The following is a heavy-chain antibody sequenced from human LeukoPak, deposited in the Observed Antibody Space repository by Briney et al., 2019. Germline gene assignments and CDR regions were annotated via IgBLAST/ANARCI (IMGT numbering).Heavy chain of an antibody. V-gene: IGHV4-30-4*01. J-gene: IGHJ4*02. Sequence: SETLSLTCTVSGGSISSGDYYWSWIRQPPGKGLEWIGYIYYSGSTYYNPSLKSRVTISVDTSKNQSSLKLSSVTAADTAVYYCARKPYSSGEDYWGQGTLVTVSS. CDR1: GGSISSGDYY. CDR3: ARKPYSSGEDY. CDR2: IYYSGST. D-gene: IGHD6-19*01.